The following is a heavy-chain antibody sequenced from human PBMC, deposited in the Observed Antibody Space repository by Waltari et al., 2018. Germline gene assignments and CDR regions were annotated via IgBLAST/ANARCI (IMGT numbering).Heavy chain of an antibody. J-gene: IGHJ4*02. V-gene: IGHV4-39*02. CDR1: GGSISSSSYY. Sequence: QLQLQESGPGLVKPSETLSLTCTVSGGSISSSSYYWGWIRQPPGKGLEWIGSIYYSGSTYYNPSLKSRVPISVDTSKNQFSLKLSSVTAADTAVYYCARDLSIAAAGTVYYFDYWGQGTLVTVSS. D-gene: IGHD6-13*01. CDR2: IYYSGST. CDR3: ARDLSIAAAGTVYYFDY.